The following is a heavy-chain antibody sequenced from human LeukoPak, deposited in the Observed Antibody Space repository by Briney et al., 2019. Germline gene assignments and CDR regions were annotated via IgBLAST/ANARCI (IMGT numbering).Heavy chain of an antibody. Sequence: KPSETLSLTCSVSGDSISSTTYYWGWIRQPPGKGLEWIGSVYYSGSTFYNPSLTSRVDIAVDTSKNQFSLKLTSVTAADTAIYYCARLVPDNWFDPWGQGTLVTVSS. CDR2: VYYSGST. J-gene: IGHJ5*02. CDR3: ARLVPDNWFDP. D-gene: IGHD3-10*02. V-gene: IGHV4-39*01. CDR1: GDSISSTTYY.